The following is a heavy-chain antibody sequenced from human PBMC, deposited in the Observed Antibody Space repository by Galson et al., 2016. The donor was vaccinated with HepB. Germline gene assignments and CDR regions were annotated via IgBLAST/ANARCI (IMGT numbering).Heavy chain of an antibody. CDR2: TYYRSKWYV. D-gene: IGHD6-13*01. CDR3: ARDPDYSNSMFDY. Sequence: CAISWDSVSSNSAAWNWFRWSPSRGLEWLGRTYYRSKWYVNYALSVKSRVIINADTSKNQFSLHLNSVTPEDTAVYYCARDPDYSNSMFDYWGQGTLVTVSS. V-gene: IGHV6-1*01. CDR1: WDSVSSNSAA. J-gene: IGHJ4*02.